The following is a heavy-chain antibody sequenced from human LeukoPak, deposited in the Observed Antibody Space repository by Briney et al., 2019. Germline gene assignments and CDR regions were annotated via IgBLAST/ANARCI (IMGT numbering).Heavy chain of an antibody. CDR1: GFTFSRFW. CDR3: ARAGYYGSGTYLDY. V-gene: IGHV3-7*01. CDR2: IKQDGSEK. Sequence: GGSLRLSCAASGFTFSRFWMSWVRQAPGKGLEWVANIKQDGSEKYYVDSVKGRFTISRDDAKNSLYLQMNSLRAEDTAVYYCARAGYYGSGTYLDYWGQGTLVTVSS. J-gene: IGHJ4*02. D-gene: IGHD3-10*01.